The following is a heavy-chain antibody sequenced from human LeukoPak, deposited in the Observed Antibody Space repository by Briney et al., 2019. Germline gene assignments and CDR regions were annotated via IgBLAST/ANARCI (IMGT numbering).Heavy chain of an antibody. CDR2: INNDGTTT. J-gene: IGHJ4*02. V-gene: IGHV3-74*01. Sequence: PGGSLRLSCAASGFTFSSSWMYWVRQAPGKGLVWVSRINNDGTTTTDADSVKGRFTISRDNAKNMLYLQMNSLRAEDTGVYYCARDLKVPGPADFDYWGQGTLVTVSS. D-gene: IGHD6-19*01. CDR1: GFTFSSSW. CDR3: ARDLKVPGPADFDY.